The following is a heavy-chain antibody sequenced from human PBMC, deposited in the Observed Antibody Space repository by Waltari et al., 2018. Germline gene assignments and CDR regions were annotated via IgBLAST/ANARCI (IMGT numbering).Heavy chain of an antibody. V-gene: IGHV3-30*03. Sequence: QVQLVESGGGVVQPGKSLRLSCAASGFDFSVYGMHWVRQAPGKGLVWVAFISYVGEEHFYADSVKGRFTISRDNSKNILYLQMNSLRTEDTAVYYCAAGPTIDYWGHGRLVTVSA. CDR2: ISYVGEEH. CDR3: AAGPTIDY. D-gene: IGHD1-1*01. J-gene: IGHJ4*01. CDR1: GFDFSVYG.